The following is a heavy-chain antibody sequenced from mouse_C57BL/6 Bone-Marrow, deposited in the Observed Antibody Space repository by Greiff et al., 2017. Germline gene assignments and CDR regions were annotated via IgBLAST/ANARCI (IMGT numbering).Heavy chain of an antibody. D-gene: IGHD2-5*01. CDR2: ISSGGDYI. CDR1: GFTFSSYA. Sequence: EVKLVESGAGLVKPGGSLKLSCAASGFTFSSYAMSWVRQTPEKRLEWVAYISSGGDYIYYADTVKGRFTISRDNARNTLYLQMSSMKSEDTAMYYCTSYSYSNPMDYWCRGTAVPVTS. J-gene: IGHJ4*01. V-gene: IGHV5-9-1*02. CDR3: TSYSYSNPMDY.